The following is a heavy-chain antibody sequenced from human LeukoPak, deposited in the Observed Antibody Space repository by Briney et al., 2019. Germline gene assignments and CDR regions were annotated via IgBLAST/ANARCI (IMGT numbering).Heavy chain of an antibody. V-gene: IGHV4-61*01. CDR2: IYYSGST. J-gene: IGHJ5*02. CDR1: GGSISSSSYY. CDR3: AREGPDNWFDP. Sequence: SETLSLTCTVSGGSISSSSYYWGWIRQPPGKGLEWIGYIYYSGSTNYNPSLKSRVTISVDTSKNQFSLKLSSVTAADTAVYYCAREGPDNWFDPWGQGTLVTVSS.